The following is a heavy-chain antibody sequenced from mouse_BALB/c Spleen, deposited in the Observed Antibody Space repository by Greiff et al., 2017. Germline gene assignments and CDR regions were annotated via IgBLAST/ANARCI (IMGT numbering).Heavy chain of an antibody. CDR2: ISYSGST. D-gene: IGHD2-2*01. J-gene: IGHJ1*01. V-gene: IGHV3-2*02. CDR3: ARAGLRYWYFDV. CDR1: GYSITSDYA. Sequence: EVKLQESGPGLVKPSQSLSLSCTVTGYSITSDYAWYWIRQFPGNKLEWMGYISYSGSTSYNPSLKSRISITRDTSKNQFFLQLNSVTTEDTATYYCARAGLRYWYFDVWGAGTTVTVSS.